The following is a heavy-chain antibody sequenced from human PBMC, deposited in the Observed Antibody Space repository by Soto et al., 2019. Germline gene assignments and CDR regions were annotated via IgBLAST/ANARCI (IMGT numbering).Heavy chain of an antibody. J-gene: IGHJ4*02. D-gene: IGHD1-26*01. Sequence: PGGSLRLSCAASGFTFSNYAMHWVRQAPGKGLEWVAVILYDGSNEYYADSVKGRSTISRDNSKYTLYLELNSLRAEDTAVYYCARAGSYYPPDYWGQGILVTVSS. CDR2: ILYDGSNE. V-gene: IGHV3-30-3*01. CDR3: ARAGSYYPPDY. CDR1: GFTFSNYA.